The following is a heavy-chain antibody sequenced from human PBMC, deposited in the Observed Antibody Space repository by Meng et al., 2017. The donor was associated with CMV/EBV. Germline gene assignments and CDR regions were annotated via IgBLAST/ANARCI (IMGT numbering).Heavy chain of an antibody. V-gene: IGHV3-30-3*01. D-gene: IGHD3-10*01. CDR2: ISYDGSNK. CDR3: AKDIAPWARGIDY. J-gene: IGHJ4*02. Sequence: GESLKISCAASGFTFSSYAMHWVRQAPGKGLEWVAVISYDGSNKYYADSVKGRFTISRDNSKNSLYLQMNSLRAEDTALYYCAKDIAPWARGIDYWGQGTLVTVSS. CDR1: GFTFSSYA.